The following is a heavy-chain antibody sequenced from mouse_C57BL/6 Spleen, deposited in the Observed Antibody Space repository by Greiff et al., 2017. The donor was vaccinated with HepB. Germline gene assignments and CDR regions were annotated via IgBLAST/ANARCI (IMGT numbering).Heavy chain of an antibody. CDR2: IDPSDSYT. V-gene: IGHV1-59*01. CDR1: GYTFTSYW. D-gene: IGHD1-1*01. J-gene: IGHJ1*03. Sequence: QVQLQQPGAELVRPGTSVKLSCKASGYTFTSYWMHWVKQRPGQGLEWIGVIDPSDSYTNYNQKFKGKATLTVDTASSTAYMQLSSLTSEDSAVYYCASALFITTVVATRYFDVWGTGTTVTVSS. CDR3: ASALFITTVVATRYFDV.